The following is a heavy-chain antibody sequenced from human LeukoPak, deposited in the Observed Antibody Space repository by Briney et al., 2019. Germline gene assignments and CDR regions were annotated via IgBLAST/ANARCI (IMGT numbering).Heavy chain of an antibody. D-gene: IGHD6-19*01. J-gene: IGHJ6*02. CDR1: GFTFSSYS. CDR3: ARGSSGWYFGMDV. Sequence: GGSLRFSCAASGFTFSSYSMNWVRQAPGKGLEWVSSISSSSSYIYYADSVKGRFTISRDNAKNSLYLQMNSLRAEDTAVYYCARGSSGWYFGMDVWGQGTTVSVSS. CDR2: ISSSSSYI. V-gene: IGHV3-21*01.